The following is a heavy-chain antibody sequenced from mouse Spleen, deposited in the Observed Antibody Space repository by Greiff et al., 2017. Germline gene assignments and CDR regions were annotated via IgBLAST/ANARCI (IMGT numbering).Heavy chain of an antibody. D-gene: IGHD2-10*02. J-gene: IGHJ4*01. V-gene: IGHV1-22*01. CDR2: INPNNGGT. CDR3: ARRWYGNYQGYAMDY. Sequence: EVKLQESGPELVKPGASVKMSCKASGYTFTDYNMHWVKQSHGKSLEWIGYINPNNGGTSYNQKFKGKATLTVNKSSSTAYMELRSLTSEDSAVYYCARRWYGNYQGYAMDYWGQGTSVTVSS. CDR1: GYTFTDYN.